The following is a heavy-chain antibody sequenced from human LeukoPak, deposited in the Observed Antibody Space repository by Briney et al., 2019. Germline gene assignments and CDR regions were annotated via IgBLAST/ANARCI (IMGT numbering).Heavy chain of an antibody. CDR2: ISGSGVGT. Sequence: GGSLRLSCAASGFTFSSYAMSWVRQAPGKGLEWVSGISGSGVGTYYADSVKGRFTISRDNSKNTLYLQMNSLRGEDTAVYYCAKDKTYYYDSGGNYPKFDYWGQGTLVSVSS. CDR3: AKDKTYYYDSGGNYPKFDY. CDR1: GFTFSSYA. V-gene: IGHV3-23*01. D-gene: IGHD3-22*01. J-gene: IGHJ4*02.